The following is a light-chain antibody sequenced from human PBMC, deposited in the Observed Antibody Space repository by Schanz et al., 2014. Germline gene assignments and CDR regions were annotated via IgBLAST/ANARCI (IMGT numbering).Light chain of an antibody. Sequence: IQLTQSPSSLSASVGDRVTITCRASQSISSWLAWYQQKPGKAPKLLIYDASSLESGVPSRFSGSGSGTEFTLTISSLQPDDFATYYCQQYDNYSGTFGQGTKVEI. V-gene: IGKV1-5*01. J-gene: IGKJ1*01. CDR3: QQYDNYSGT. CDR1: QSISSW. CDR2: DAS.